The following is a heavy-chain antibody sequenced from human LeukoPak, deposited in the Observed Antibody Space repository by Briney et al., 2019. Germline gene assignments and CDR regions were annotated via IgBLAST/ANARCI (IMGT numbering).Heavy chain of an antibody. D-gene: IGHD3-10*01. CDR1: GFIFRDHS. J-gene: IGHJ3*02. Sequence: GGSLRLSCAGSGFIFRDHSIHWVRQGPDTGLEWVAVISYDGSNKYYADSVKGRFTISRDNSKNTVYVEMNSLRTEDTAFYYCARDGVGVDAFDIWGQGTMVTV. V-gene: IGHV3-30*04. CDR3: ARDGVGVDAFDI. CDR2: ISYDGSNK.